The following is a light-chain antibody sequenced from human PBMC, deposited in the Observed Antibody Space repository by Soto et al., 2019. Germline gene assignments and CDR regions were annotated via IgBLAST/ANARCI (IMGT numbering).Light chain of an antibody. CDR1: QSVSTS. J-gene: IGKJ2*01. V-gene: IGKV1-39*01. CDR2: DAS. CDR3: QQSHGFPYT. Sequence: DIQLSQSPSSLSASVGDRVVITCRASQSVSTSLNWYRQKPGTAPELLIYDASNLQSGVPLRFSGSESGADFTLTISSLEPEDCATYYCQQSHGFPYTFGQGTKVDIK.